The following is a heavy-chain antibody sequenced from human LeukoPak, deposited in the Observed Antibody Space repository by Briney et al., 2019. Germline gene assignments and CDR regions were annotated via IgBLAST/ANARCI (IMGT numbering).Heavy chain of an antibody. CDR3: ARHKTRPYYYDSSGYHRGLRLAFDI. CDR2: IYHSGST. V-gene: IGHV4-38-2*02. Sequence: SETLSLTCTVSGYSISSGYYWGWIRQPPGKGLEWIGSIYHSGSTNYNPSLKSRVTISVDTSKNQFSLKLSSVTAADTAVYYCARHKTRPYYYDSSGYHRGLRLAFDIWGQGTMVTVSS. J-gene: IGHJ3*02. CDR1: GYSISSGYY. D-gene: IGHD3-22*01.